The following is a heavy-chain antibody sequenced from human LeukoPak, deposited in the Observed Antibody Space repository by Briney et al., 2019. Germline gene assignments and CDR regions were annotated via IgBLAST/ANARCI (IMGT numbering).Heavy chain of an antibody. CDR2: IDTSGNT. Sequence: SETLSLTCTVSGGSISSYYWSWIRQPAGKGLEWIGRIDTSGNTNYKPSLKSRVTMSVDTSKNQFSLKLNSVTAADTAVYYCARDSGTTGEVKFDPWGQGTLVAVSS. D-gene: IGHD3-10*01. CDR3: ARDSGTTGEVKFDP. J-gene: IGHJ5*02. V-gene: IGHV4-4*07. CDR1: GGSISSYY.